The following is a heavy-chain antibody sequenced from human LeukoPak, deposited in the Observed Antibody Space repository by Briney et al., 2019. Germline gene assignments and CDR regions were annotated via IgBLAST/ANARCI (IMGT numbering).Heavy chain of an antibody. J-gene: IGHJ3*02. Sequence: GGSLRLSCTASGFTFSGYAMSWVRQAPGKGLEWVSAISGSGGSAYYADSVKGRFTISRDNSKNTLYLQMDSLRGEDTAVYYCAKVPSITIFGVVYDAFDIWGQGTMVTVSS. CDR2: ISGSGGSA. V-gene: IGHV3-23*01. CDR3: AKVPSITIFGVVYDAFDI. CDR1: GFTFSGYA. D-gene: IGHD3-3*01.